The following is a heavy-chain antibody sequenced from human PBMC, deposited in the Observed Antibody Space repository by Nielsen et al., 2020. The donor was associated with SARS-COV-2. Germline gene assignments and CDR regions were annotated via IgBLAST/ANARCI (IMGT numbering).Heavy chain of an antibody. J-gene: IGHJ5*02. D-gene: IGHD1-26*01. Sequence: ASVKVSCKASGYTFTSYYMRWVRQAPGQGLEWMGIINPSGGSTSYAQKFQGRVTMTRDTSTSTVYMELSSLRSEDTAVYYCAREIPEVGATENWFDPWGQGTLVTVSS. CDR3: AREIPEVGATENWFDP. V-gene: IGHV1-46*01. CDR1: GYTFTSYY. CDR2: INPSGGST.